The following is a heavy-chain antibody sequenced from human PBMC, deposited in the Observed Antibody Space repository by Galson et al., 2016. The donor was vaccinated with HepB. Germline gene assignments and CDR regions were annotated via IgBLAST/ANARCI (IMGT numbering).Heavy chain of an antibody. J-gene: IGHJ4*02. Sequence: LSLTCTVSGGSISTSGYYWTWIRQHPGKGLEWIGYIYYSGSTYYNPSLKSRVIISVDPSKNQFSLKLTSVTAADTAVYYCARWAGYSDYWGQGTLVTVSS. V-gene: IGHV4-31*03. CDR3: ARWAGYSDY. CDR1: GGSISTSGYY. CDR2: IYYSGST. D-gene: IGHD6-19*01.